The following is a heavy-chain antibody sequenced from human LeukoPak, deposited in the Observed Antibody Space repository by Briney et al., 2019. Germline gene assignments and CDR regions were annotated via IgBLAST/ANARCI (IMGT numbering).Heavy chain of an antibody. Sequence: GASVKVSCKASGYTFIDYYMHWVRQAPGQGLEWIGCISPNSGGTKYVQKFQGRVTMTRDTSITTVYMELSGLSFDDTAVYYCARGGGRYSVDYWGQGTLVIVSS. V-gene: IGHV1-2*02. D-gene: IGHD1-26*01. CDR1: GYTFIDYY. J-gene: IGHJ4*02. CDR2: ISPNSGGT. CDR3: ARGGGRYSVDY.